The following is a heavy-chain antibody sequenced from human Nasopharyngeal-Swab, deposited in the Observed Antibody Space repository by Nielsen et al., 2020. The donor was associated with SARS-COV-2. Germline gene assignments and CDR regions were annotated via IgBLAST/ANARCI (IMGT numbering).Heavy chain of an antibody. V-gene: IGHV4-4*07. CDR1: GGSISSYY. D-gene: IGHD6-19*01. CDR2: IYTSGNT. CDR3: ARGPDNSGFYAFPF. J-gene: IGHJ4*02. Sequence: SETLSLICTVSGGSISSYYWSWIRQPAGKGLEWIGRIYTSGNTNYNPSLKSRVTMSVDTSKNQFSLKLTSVTAADTAVYYCARGPDNSGFYAFPFWGQGILVTVSS.